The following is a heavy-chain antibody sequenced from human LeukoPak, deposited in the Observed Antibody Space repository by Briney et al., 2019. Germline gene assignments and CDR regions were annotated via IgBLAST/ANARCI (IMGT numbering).Heavy chain of an antibody. CDR1: GFTFSSSW. J-gene: IGHJ6*04. D-gene: IGHD3-16*01. CDR2: ITRDGSST. Sequence: GGSLRLSCAASGFTFSSSWMHWVRHAPGKGLVWVSRITRDGSSTTYADSVKGRFTTSTDNAKNTLYLQMDSLGDDDTAVYYCARDPGYESWSPFWGGMDVWGNGTTVIVSS. CDR3: ARDPGYESWSPFWGGMDV. V-gene: IGHV3-74*01.